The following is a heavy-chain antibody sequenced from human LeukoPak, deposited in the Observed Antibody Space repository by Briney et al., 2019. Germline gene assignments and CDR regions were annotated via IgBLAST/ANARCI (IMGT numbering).Heavy chain of an antibody. CDR1: GGTFSSYA. CDR2: IIPIFGTA. V-gene: IGHV1-69*01. Sequence: SVKVSCKASGGTFSSYAISWVRQAPGQGLEWMGGIIPIFGTANYAQKFQGRVTITADESTSTAYMELSSLRSEDTAVYYCARGTLYYGSSGYYSGHADYWGQGTLVTVSS. J-gene: IGHJ4*02. D-gene: IGHD3-22*01. CDR3: ARGTLYYGSSGYYSGHADY.